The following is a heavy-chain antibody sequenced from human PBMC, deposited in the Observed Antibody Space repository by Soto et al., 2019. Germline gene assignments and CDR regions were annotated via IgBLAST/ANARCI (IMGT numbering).Heavy chain of an antibody. CDR3: ARVSGYESSCYYGMDV. CDR1: GYTFTSYA. V-gene: IGHV1-3*01. J-gene: IGHJ6*02. CDR2: INAGNGNT. Sequence: ASVKVSCKASGYTFTSYAMHWVRQAPGQRLEWMGWINAGNGNTKYSQKFQGRVTITRDTSASTAYMELSSLRSEDTAVYYCARVSGYESSCYYGMDVWGQGTTVTVSS. D-gene: IGHD5-12*01.